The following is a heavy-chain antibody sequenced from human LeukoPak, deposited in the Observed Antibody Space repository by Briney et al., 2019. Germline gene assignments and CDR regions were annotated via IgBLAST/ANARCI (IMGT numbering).Heavy chain of an antibody. V-gene: IGHV4-34*01. CDR2: INHSGST. CDR3: ARGIAMVNTGGYFDY. Sequence: SETLSLTCAVYGGSFSGYYWSWIRQPPGKGLEWIGEINHSGSTNYNPSLKSRVTISVDTSKNQFSLKLSSVTAADTAVYYCARGIAMVNTGGYFDYWGQGTLVTVSS. D-gene: IGHD3-22*01. CDR1: GGSFSGYY. J-gene: IGHJ4*02.